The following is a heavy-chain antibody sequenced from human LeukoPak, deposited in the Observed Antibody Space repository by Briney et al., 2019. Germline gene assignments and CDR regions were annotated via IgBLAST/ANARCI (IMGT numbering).Heavy chain of an antibody. V-gene: IGHV1-8*01. CDR3: ARDLGYCSGGSCYSTGLGYYYYYMDV. CDR1: GYTFSRYD. D-gene: IGHD2-15*01. CDR2: MNPNSGNT. J-gene: IGHJ6*03. Sequence: GASVKVSCKASGYTFSRYDINWVRQATGQGLEWMGWMNPNSGNTGYAQKFQGRVTMTRNTSISTAYMELSSLRSEDTAVYYCARDLGYCSGGSCYSTGLGYYYYYMDVWGKGTTVTVSS.